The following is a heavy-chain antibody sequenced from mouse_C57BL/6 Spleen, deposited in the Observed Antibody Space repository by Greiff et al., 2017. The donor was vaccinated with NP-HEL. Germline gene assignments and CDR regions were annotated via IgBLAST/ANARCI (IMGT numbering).Heavy chain of an antibody. CDR1: GYAFSSSW. V-gene: IGHV1-82*01. CDR2: IYPGDGDT. CDR3: ARGEYDYDEGLYIDY. J-gene: IGHJ2*01. Sequence: VKLQQSGPELVKPGASVKISCKASGYAFSSSWMNWVKQRPGKGLEWIGRIYPGDGDTNYNGKFKGKATLTADTSSSTAYMQLSSLTSEDSAVYICARGEYDYDEGLYIDYWGKGTTLTGSS. D-gene: IGHD2-4*01.